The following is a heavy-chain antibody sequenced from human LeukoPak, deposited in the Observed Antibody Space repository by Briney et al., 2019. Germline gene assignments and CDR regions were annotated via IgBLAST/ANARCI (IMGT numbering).Heavy chain of an antibody. J-gene: IGHJ3*02. V-gene: IGHV3-23*01. CDR1: GFTFSSYA. D-gene: IGHD6-19*01. CDR3: AKDLHSSGWYVAFDI. Sequence: GESLKISCAASGFTFSSYAMSWVRQAPGKGLEWVSAISSSGGNTYYADSVKGRFTISRDNSKNTLYLQMNSLRAEDTALYYCAKDLHSSGWYVAFDIWGQGTMVTVSS. CDR2: ISSSGGNT.